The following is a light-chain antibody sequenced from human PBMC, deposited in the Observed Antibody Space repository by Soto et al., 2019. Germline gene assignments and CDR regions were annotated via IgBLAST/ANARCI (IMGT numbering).Light chain of an antibody. V-gene: IGLV2-14*03. CDR3: SSYSTTNILV. J-gene: IGLJ1*01. CDR2: DVN. CDR1: SSDVGAYEH. Sequence: QSALTQPASVSGSPGQSVTISCTGASSDVGAYEHVSWYQQHPGRAPKLILYDVNNRPSGVSNHFSGSKSGNTASLVISGLQANDEADYFCSSYSTTNILVFGSGTKLTVL.